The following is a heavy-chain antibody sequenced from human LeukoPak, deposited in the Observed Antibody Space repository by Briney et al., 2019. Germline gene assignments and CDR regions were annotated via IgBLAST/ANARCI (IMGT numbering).Heavy chain of an antibody. V-gene: IGHV4-59*08. D-gene: IGHD6-13*01. Sequence: SETLSLTCTVSGDSISSYYWSWIRQPPGKGLEWIGCIYYSGSTSYNPSLKSRVTISVDTPKNQFSLKLSSVTAEDTAVYYCARQGARGYSSYWIDPWGQGTLVTVSS. CDR2: IYYSGST. CDR3: ARQGARGYSSYWIDP. J-gene: IGHJ5*02. CDR1: GDSISSYY.